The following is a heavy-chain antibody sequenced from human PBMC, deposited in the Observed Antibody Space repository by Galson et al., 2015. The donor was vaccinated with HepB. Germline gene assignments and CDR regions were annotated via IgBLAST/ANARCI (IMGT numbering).Heavy chain of an antibody. Sequence: SVKVSCKASGGTFNSYAISWVRQAPGQGLEWMGGITPIFGTTNYAHKFQGRVTITADEFTSTAYMELSSLRSEDTAVYYCARGPVDRAMVVYYYMDVWGKGTTVTVSS. CDR2: ITPIFGTT. CDR3: ARGPVDRAMVVYYYMDV. J-gene: IGHJ6*03. V-gene: IGHV1-69*13. CDR1: GGTFNSYA. D-gene: IGHD5-18*01.